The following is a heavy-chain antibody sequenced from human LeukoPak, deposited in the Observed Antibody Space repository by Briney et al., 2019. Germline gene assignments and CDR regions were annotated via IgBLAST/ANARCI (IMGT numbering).Heavy chain of an antibody. J-gene: IGHJ4*02. V-gene: IGHV1-8*01. D-gene: IGHD3-10*01. CDR3: ARGPFGSGSFLDY. Sequence: ASVKVSCKASGYIFSSNDINWVRQAAGQGLEWMGWMNPNSGDTGYTQKFQGRVAMTRSTSITTAYMGLSSLRSEDTAVYYCARGPFGSGSFLDYWGQGTLVTVSS. CDR2: MNPNSGDT. CDR1: GYIFSSND.